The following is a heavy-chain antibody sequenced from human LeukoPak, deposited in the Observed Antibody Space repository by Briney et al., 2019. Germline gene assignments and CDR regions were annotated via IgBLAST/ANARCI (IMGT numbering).Heavy chain of an antibody. V-gene: IGHV3-53*01. D-gene: IGHD3-10*01. CDR3: ARIKAVTMIRGVPGHYDH. CDR2: IYSVGGT. CDR1: GFTVSANY. Sequence: GGSLRLSCAASGFTVSANYMSWVRQAPGKGLEWVSSIYSVGGTHYADSVKGRFSIYRDNSKNTLYLKMNSLRPEDTAVYYCARIKAVTMIRGVPGHYDHWGQGTRVAVSS. J-gene: IGHJ4*02.